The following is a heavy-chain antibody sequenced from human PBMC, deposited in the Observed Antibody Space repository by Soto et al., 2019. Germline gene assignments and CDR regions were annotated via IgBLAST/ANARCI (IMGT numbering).Heavy chain of an antibody. CDR2: INSDGSST. J-gene: IGHJ4*02. CDR3: ARGSGSYWDYFDN. D-gene: IGHD3-10*01. V-gene: IGHV3-74*01. CDR1: GFTFISYW. Sequence: PGGSLRLSCVASGFTFISYWMHWVRQAPGKGLVWVSRINSDGSSTSYADSVKGRFTISRDNAKNTLYVQMNRLRAEDTAVYYCARGSGSYWDYFDNWGQGTLVTVSS.